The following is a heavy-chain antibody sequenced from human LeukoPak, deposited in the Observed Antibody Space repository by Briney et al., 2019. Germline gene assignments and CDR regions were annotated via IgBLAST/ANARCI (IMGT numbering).Heavy chain of an antibody. V-gene: IGHV1-8*01. D-gene: IGHD4-23*01. CDR1: GCILSKYA. CDR2: MNPNSGKT. CDR3: ARVPKKLRWYTTWFDP. J-gene: IGHJ5*02. Sequence: ASVPVSCKASGCILSKYAISGVRPATGQGLEWMGWMNPNSGKTGYAQKLQGRVTNTRNTSISTAYMELSSLRSEDTAVYYCARVPKKLRWYTTWFDPWGQGTLVTVSS.